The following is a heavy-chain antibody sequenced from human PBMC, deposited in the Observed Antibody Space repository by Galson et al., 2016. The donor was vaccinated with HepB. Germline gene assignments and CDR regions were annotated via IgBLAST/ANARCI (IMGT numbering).Heavy chain of an antibody. D-gene: IGHD2-15*01. Sequence: PALVKPTQTLTLTCTFSGFSLRTNGMCVSWIRQPPGKALEWLARIDWDNNEYRSPSLRTRLTISKDTSKNQVVLTMTNLDPEDTATYYCARTPRYCRGDGCDGFDSWGQGTMVTVSS. V-gene: IGHV2-70*11. CDR3: ARTPRYCRGDGCDGFDS. CDR2: IDWDNNE. J-gene: IGHJ3*02. CDR1: GFSLRTNGMC.